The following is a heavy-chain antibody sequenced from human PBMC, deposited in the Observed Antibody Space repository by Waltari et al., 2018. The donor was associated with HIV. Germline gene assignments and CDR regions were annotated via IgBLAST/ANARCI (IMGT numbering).Heavy chain of an antibody. CDR3: ARVHYYDSSGYDDAFDI. J-gene: IGHJ3*02. Sequence: QVQLQESGPGLVKPSETLSLTCTVSGYSISSGYYWGWIRQPPGKGLEWFGGIYHSGSTYNNPSLKSRVTISVDTSKNQFSLKLSSVTAADTAVYYGARVHYYDSSGYDDAFDIWGQWTMVTVSS. CDR1: GYSISSGYY. D-gene: IGHD3-22*01. V-gene: IGHV4-38-2*02. CDR2: IYHSGST.